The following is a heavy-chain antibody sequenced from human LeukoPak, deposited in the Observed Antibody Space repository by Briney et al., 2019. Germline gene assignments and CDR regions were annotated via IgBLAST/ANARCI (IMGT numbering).Heavy chain of an antibody. CDR2: ISSSSSII. J-gene: IGHJ4*02. CDR1: GFIFSDYY. V-gene: IGHV3-11*04. Sequence: GGSLRLSCAASGFIFSDYYMSWIRQAPGKGLEWVSYISSSSSIIYYADSVKGRFTISRDNSKNTLYLQMNSLRAEDTAVYYCARERREVAGILLYYFDYWGQGTLVTVSS. CDR3: ARERREVAGILLYYFDY. D-gene: IGHD6-19*01.